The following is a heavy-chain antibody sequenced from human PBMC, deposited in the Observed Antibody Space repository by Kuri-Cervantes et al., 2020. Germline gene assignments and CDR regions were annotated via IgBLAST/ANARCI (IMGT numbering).Heavy chain of an antibody. CDR3: ARDTYYYDSSSAFDI. D-gene: IGHD3-22*01. CDR1: GYTFTGYY. CDR2: INPNSGGT. J-gene: IGHJ3*02. V-gene: IGHV1-2*02. Sequence: ASVKVSCKASGYTFTGYYMHWVRQAPGQGLEWMGWINPNSGGTNYAQNVQSRVTMTTDTSTSSAFMELRSLRSDDTAVYYCARDTYYYDSSSAFDIWGQGTMVTVSS.